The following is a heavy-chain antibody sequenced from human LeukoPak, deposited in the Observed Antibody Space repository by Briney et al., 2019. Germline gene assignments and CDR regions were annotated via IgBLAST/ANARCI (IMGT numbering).Heavy chain of an antibody. Sequence: GGSLRLSCAASGFTFSNYAMTRVRQAPEKGLEWVSGISDSGGDTYYADSVKGRFIISRDNSKGTLYLQMNSLRVEDTAVYYCAKPWLLYSSTRYDYWGQGTLVTVSS. D-gene: IGHD6-13*01. V-gene: IGHV3-23*01. CDR1: GFTFSNYA. CDR3: AKPWLLYSSTRYDY. CDR2: ISDSGGDT. J-gene: IGHJ4*02.